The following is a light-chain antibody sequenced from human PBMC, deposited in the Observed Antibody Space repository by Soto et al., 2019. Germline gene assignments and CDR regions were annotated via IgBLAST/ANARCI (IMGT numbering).Light chain of an antibody. CDR1: SSDVGSYNL. V-gene: IGLV2-23*02. J-gene: IGLJ7*01. Sequence: QSALTQPASVSGSPGQSITISCTGTSSDVGSYNLVSWYQQHPGKAPKLMIYEVSKRPSGVPNRFSGSKSGNTASLTISGLQAEDEADYYCCSYAGSSAVFGGGTQLTVL. CDR2: EVS. CDR3: CSYAGSSAV.